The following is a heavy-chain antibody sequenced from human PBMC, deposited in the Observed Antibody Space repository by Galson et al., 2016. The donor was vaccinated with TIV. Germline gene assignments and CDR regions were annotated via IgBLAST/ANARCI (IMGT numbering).Heavy chain of an antibody. Sequence: SLRLSCAASGFTFGHYAVNWFRQAPGKGLEWVGFITSKTYGATTEYAASVKGRFTISRDDSRNIAYLQKNSLKTEDKAVYYCTRTAMGSTRNAFDIWGQGTVVTVS. V-gene: IGHV3-49*03. J-gene: IGHJ3*02. CDR2: ITSKTYGATT. D-gene: IGHD1-1*01. CDR1: GFTFGHYA. CDR3: TRTAMGSTRNAFDI.